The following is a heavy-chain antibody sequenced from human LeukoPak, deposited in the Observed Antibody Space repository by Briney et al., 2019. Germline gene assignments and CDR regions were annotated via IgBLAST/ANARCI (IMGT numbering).Heavy chain of an antibody. CDR3: AKEDGSGSYYNVGAFDI. Sequence: GGSLRLSCAASGFTFSNYGMHWVRQAPGKGLEWVSAISGSGGSTYYADSVKGRFTISRDNSKNTLYLQMNSLRAEDTAVYYCAKEDGSGSYYNVGAFDIWGQGTMVTVSS. CDR2: ISGSGGST. D-gene: IGHD3-10*01. V-gene: IGHV3-23*01. CDR1: GFTFSNYG. J-gene: IGHJ3*02.